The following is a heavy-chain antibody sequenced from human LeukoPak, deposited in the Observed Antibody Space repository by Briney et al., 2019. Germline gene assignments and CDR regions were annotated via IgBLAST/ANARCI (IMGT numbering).Heavy chain of an antibody. Sequence: ASVSLSCKASGYTITGYYIHWVRQAPGQGLEWIGWINPNSGGPNYAQKFQGRVTMTRDTSISTAYMEMSRLRSDDTAVYYCARDVSAGGTNWFDPWGQGTLVTVSS. D-gene: IGHD3-16*01. CDR2: INPNSGGP. J-gene: IGHJ5*02. V-gene: IGHV1-2*02. CDR3: ARDVSAGGTNWFDP. CDR1: GYTITGYY.